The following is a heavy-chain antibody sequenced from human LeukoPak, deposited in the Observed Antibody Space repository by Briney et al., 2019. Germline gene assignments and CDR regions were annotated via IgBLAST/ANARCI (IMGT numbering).Heavy chain of an antibody. CDR3: ARHLADEWLADY. CDR1: GGSISSSSYS. J-gene: IGHJ4*02. CDR2: IYYSGST. V-gene: IGHV4-39*01. Sequence: SETLSLTCTVSGGSISSSSYSWGWIRQPPGKGLEWIGSIYYSGSTYYNPSLKSRVTISVDTSKNQFSLKLSSVTAADTAVYYCARHLADEWLADYWGQGTLVTVSS. D-gene: IGHD6-19*01.